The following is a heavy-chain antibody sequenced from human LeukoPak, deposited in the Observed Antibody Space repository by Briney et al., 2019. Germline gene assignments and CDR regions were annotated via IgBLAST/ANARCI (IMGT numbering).Heavy chain of an antibody. CDR1: GGSITSYY. Sequence: PSETLSLTCTVSGGSITSYYWTYIRQPAGKGLEWIGRTHTSGSTNYNPSLKSRVTMSVDTSKNQFSLNLSSVTAADTAMYYCAREFSGTSIAARVFDSWGQGTLVTASS. J-gene: IGHJ4*02. D-gene: IGHD6-6*01. CDR2: THTSGST. CDR3: AREFSGTSIAARVFDS. V-gene: IGHV4-4*07.